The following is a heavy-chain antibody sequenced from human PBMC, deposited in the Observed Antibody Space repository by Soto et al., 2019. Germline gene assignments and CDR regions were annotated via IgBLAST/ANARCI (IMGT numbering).Heavy chain of an antibody. CDR2: TSYDGSKK. V-gene: IGHV3-30-3*01. Sequence: QVHLVESGGGVVQPGRSLTLSCAASGFTVSTYTMHWVRQAPGKGLEWVAVTSYDGSKKFYADSVKGRFTISRDNSKNTLFLQMNSLRVEDTAVYYCASVSGFYYYHMAVWCQGTTVTVSS. D-gene: IGHD3-3*01. J-gene: IGHJ6*02. CDR1: GFTVSTYT. CDR3: ASVSGFYYYHMAV.